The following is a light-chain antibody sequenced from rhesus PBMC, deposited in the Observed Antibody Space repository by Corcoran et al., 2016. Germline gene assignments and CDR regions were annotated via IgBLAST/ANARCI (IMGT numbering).Light chain of an antibody. CDR1: QSISSW. Sequence: DIQMTQSPSSLSASVGDTVTITCRSSQSISSWLAWYKQKPGKAPKLLIYNAYRLQSGVPSRFSGSGSVTDFTLTISSLQSEDFATYYCQQYSSSPFTFCPGAKLDIK. J-gene: IGKJ3*01. CDR3: QQYSSSPFT. CDR2: NAY. V-gene: IGKV1-22*01.